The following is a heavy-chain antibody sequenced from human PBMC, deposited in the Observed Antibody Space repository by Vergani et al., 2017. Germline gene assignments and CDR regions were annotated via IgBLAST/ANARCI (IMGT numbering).Heavy chain of an antibody. J-gene: IGHJ6*02. CDR3: ARQLRRMVRRSRQKNYYYYGMDV. D-gene: IGHD3-10*01. V-gene: IGHV3-20*01. CDR1: GFTFDDYG. Sequence: EVQLVESGGGVVRPGGSLRLSCAASGFTFDDYGMSWVRQAPGKGLDGVSGINWNGGSTGYADSVKGRFTIARDNAKNSLYLQMNSLRAEDTALYHCARQLRRMVRRSRQKNYYYYGMDVWGQGTTVTVSS. CDR2: INWNGGST.